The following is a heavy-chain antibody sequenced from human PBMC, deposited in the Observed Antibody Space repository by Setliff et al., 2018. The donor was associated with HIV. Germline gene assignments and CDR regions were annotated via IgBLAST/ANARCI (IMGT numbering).Heavy chain of an antibody. CDR3: AKTVALLRAARLDLDY. Sequence: GESLKISCAASGFTFRNYAMTWVRQAPGKGLEWVSTISPSSGGTNYADSVKGRFTISRDNSKNILYLQMNSLRVEDSAVYYCAKTVALLRAARLDLDYWGQGKLVTVSS. J-gene: IGHJ4*02. CDR1: GFTFRNYA. CDR2: ISPSSGGT. D-gene: IGHD6-6*01. V-gene: IGHV3-23*01.